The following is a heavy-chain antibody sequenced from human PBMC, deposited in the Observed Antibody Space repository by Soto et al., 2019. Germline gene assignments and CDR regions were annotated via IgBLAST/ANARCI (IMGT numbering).Heavy chain of an antibody. CDR3: ARGLEGLRGIAARPRNYYGMDV. CDR1: GFTFSSYD. D-gene: IGHD6-6*01. Sequence: LSCAASGFTFSSYDMHWVRQATGKGLEWVSAIGTAGDTYYPGSVKGRFTISRENAKNSLYLQMNSLRAGDTAVYYCARGLEGLRGIAARPRNYYGMDVWGQGTTVTVSS. J-gene: IGHJ6*02. V-gene: IGHV3-13*01. CDR2: IGTAGDT.